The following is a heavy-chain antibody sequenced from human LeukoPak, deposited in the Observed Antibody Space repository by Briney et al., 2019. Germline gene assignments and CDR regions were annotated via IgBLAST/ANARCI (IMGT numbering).Heavy chain of an antibody. Sequence: GGSLRLSCAASGFTFSSYLMSWVRQAPGKGLEWVANIKQDGSEKYYVDSVKGRFTISRDNAKNSLYLQMNSLKAEDTAVYYCARGGVTMIVPQYWGQGTLVTVSS. J-gene: IGHJ4*02. CDR2: IKQDGSEK. V-gene: IGHV3-7*03. CDR1: GFTFSSYL. CDR3: ARGGVTMIVPQY. D-gene: IGHD3-22*01.